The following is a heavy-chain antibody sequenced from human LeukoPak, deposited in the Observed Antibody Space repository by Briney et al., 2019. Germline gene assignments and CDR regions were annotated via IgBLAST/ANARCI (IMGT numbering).Heavy chain of an antibody. CDR2: IYYSGST. Sequence: SETLSLTCTVSGGSISSGGYYWNWIRQHPGKGLEWIGYIYYSGSTYYNSSLKSRVIISVDTSKNQFSLKLSSVTAADTAVYYCARGGSTLQNWFDPWGQGTLVTVSS. J-gene: IGHJ5*02. D-gene: IGHD5/OR15-5a*01. CDR3: ARGGSTLQNWFDP. CDR1: GGSISSGGYY. V-gene: IGHV4-31*03.